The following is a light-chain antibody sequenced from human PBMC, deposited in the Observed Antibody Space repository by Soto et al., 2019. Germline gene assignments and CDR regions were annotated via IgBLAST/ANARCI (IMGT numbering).Light chain of an antibody. CDR3: QQYNSYSWT. V-gene: IGKV1-5*01. CDR1: QSISSW. J-gene: IGKJ1*01. CDR2: DAS. Sequence: DIQMTQSPSTLSASVGDRVTITCRASQSISSWLAWYQQKPGKAPELLIYDASSLESGVPSRFSGSGSGTEFPLTISSLQPDDFATYYCQQYNSYSWTFGQGTKVDIK.